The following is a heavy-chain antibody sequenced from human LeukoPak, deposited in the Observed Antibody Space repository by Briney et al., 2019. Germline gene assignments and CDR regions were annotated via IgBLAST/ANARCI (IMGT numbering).Heavy chain of an antibody. V-gene: IGHV1-2*02. CDR1: GYTFTGYY. J-gene: IGHJ4*02. Sequence: ASVKVSCKASGYTFTGYYMHWVRQAPGQGLEWMRWINPNSGGTNYAQKFQGRVTMTRDTSISTAYMELSRLRSDDTAVYYCARGPRYGSGIYYFDYWGQGTLVTVSS. D-gene: IGHD3-10*01. CDR2: INPNSGGT. CDR3: ARGPRYGSGIYYFDY.